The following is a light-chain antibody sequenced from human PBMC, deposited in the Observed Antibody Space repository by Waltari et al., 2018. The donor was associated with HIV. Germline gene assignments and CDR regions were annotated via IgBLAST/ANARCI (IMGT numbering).Light chain of an antibody. Sequence: DIQLTQSPSFLSASVGDRVTITCRASQDIYSYLAWYQQKPEKAPKLLIYAASSLQSGVPSRFSGSGSGTEFTLTISSLQPEDFATYYCQHLNSYPFTFSPGTKVDIK. J-gene: IGKJ3*01. CDR2: AAS. CDR1: QDIYSY. CDR3: QHLNSYPFT. V-gene: IGKV1-9*01.